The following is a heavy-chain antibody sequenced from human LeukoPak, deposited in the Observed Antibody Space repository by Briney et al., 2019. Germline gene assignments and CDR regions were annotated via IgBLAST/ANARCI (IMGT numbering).Heavy chain of an antibody. CDR3: ARDYRSTIGGESGMDV. CDR2: INHSGST. CDR1: GGSFSGYY. D-gene: IGHD3-16*01. Sequence: SETLSLTCAVYGGSFSGYYWSWIRQPQPPGKGLEWIGEINHSGSTKYNPSLTSRVTISVDTSKNQFSLKLSSVTAADTAVYYCARDYRSTIGGESGMDVWGQGTTVTVS. J-gene: IGHJ6*02. V-gene: IGHV4-34*01.